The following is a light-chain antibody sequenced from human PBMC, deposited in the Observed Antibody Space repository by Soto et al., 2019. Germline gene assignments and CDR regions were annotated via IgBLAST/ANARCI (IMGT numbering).Light chain of an antibody. Sequence: QYTLTQPSAVTGSPGRSITISCAGNGNDVNAYNLVSWYQQHPGKAPKLIICEVNTRPSGIFNRFSGSKSGDTASLTISGLQAEDEADYFCCSYAGTVAYVFGTGTKVTVL. CDR2: EVN. J-gene: IGLJ1*01. CDR3: CSYAGTVAYV. CDR1: GNDVNAYNL. V-gene: IGLV2-23*02.